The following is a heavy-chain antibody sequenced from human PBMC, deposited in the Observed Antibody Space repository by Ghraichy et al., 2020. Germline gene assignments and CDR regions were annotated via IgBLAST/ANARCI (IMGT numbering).Heavy chain of an antibody. CDR3: ATVCRCGWASDY. V-gene: IGHV3-7*03. Sequence: GGSLRLSCAASGFTFSSFWMTWVRQAPGKGLEWVANINEGGHGEYYVDSVKGRFTISRDNAKNSLFLQMSSLRAEDTAVYYCATVCRCGWASDYWGQGILVTVSS. CDR2: INEGGHGE. D-gene: IGHD6-19*01. CDR1: GFTFSSFW. J-gene: IGHJ4*02.